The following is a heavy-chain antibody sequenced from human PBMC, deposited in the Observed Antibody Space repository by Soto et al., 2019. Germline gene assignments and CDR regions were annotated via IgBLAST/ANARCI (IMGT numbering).Heavy chain of an antibody. CDR3: AHRAVTSFEDHFDD. Sequence: SGPTLLNPTQTFTLTCTFSVFSLSTSGVGVGWNRQPPGKALEWLALIYWDDDKRYSPSLKSRLTITNDTSKNQVVLTMTNMDPVDTATYYYAHRAVTSFEDHFDDWGQGTLVTVSS. V-gene: IGHV2-5*02. CDR2: IYWDDDK. D-gene: IGHD4-17*01. J-gene: IGHJ4*02. CDR1: VFSLSTSGVG.